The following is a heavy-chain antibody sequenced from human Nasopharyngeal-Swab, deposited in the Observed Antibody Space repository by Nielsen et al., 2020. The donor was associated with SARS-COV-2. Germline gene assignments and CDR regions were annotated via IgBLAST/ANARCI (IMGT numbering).Heavy chain of an antibody. Sequence: GGSLRLSCAASGFTFSSYSMNWVRQAPGKGLEWVSGISSSSSYIYYSDSVKGRFTISRDNAKNSLYLQMNSLRAEDTAVYYCARDLAYGSGPYYFDYWGQGTLVTVSS. CDR1: GFTFSSYS. CDR3: ARDLAYGSGPYYFDY. CDR2: ISSSSSYI. V-gene: IGHV3-21*01. D-gene: IGHD6-25*01. J-gene: IGHJ4*02.